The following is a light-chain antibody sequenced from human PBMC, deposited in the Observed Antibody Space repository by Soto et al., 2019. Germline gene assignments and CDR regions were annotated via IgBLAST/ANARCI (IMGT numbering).Light chain of an antibody. CDR1: QNVYNN. Sequence: EIVMTQSPAALSAYPGEGATLSCKAGQNVYNNLAWYQQRPGQPPRLLTYDASTRATGISARFSGSGYGTEFTLTISSLQSEDFAVYFCQQCRNWPLTFGGGTKVDIK. CDR2: DAS. CDR3: QQCRNWPLT. J-gene: IGKJ4*01. V-gene: IGKV3-15*01.